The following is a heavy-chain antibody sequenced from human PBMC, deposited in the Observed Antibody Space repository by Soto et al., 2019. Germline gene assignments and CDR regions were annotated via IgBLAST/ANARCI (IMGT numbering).Heavy chain of an antibody. V-gene: IGHV4-31*03. CDR1: GGSISSGGYY. J-gene: IGHJ4*02. CDR2: IYYSGST. D-gene: IGHD3-3*01. CDR3: ARAQDFGTTGGQLFDY. Sequence: PSETLSLTCTVSGGSISSGGYYWSWIRQHPGKGLEWIGYIYYSGSTYYNPSLKSRVTISVDTSKNQFSLKLSSVTAADTAVYYCARAQDFGTTGGQLFDYWGQGTLVTVSS.